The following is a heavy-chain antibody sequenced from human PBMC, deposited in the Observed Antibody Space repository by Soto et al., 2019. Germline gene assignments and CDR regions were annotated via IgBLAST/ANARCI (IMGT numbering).Heavy chain of an antibody. Sequence: QVQLVQSGAEVKKPGASVKVSCTASGYTFTGSYMHWVRQAPGQGLEWMGWVNPNTGGTNYAQKFQGRVTMTRDTSISTAYMERSRLSSDDTAVFYCARGGYSSSSPSDYWGQGTLVTVSS. CDR3: ARGGYSSSSPSDY. D-gene: IGHD6-6*01. CDR1: GYTFTGSY. CDR2: VNPNTGGT. V-gene: IGHV1-2*02. J-gene: IGHJ4*02.